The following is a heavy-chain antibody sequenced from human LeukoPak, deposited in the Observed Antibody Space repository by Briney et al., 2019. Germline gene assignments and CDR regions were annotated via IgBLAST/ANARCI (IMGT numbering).Heavy chain of an antibody. V-gene: IGHV3-30*04. CDR2: ISYDGSNK. Sequence: TGGSLRLSCAASGFTFSSYAMHWVRQAPGKGLEWVAVISYDGSNKYYADSVKGRFTISRDNSKNTLYLQMNSLRAEDTAVYYCAREGSWYYFDYWGQGTLVTVSS. CDR1: GFTFSSYA. J-gene: IGHJ4*02. D-gene: IGHD6-13*01. CDR3: AREGSWYYFDY.